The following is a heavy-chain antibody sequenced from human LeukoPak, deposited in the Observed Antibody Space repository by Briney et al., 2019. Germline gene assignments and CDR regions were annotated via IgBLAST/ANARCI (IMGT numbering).Heavy chain of an antibody. J-gene: IGHJ6*02. CDR1: GGSIGSHY. CDR2: IYYSGTT. CDR3: ARRDWGYYYTMDV. Sequence: SETLSLTCVVSGGSIGSHYWSWIRQPPGKGLEWIGYIYYSGTTNYNPSLKSRVTISLDTSKNQFSLKLSSVTAADTAVYYCARRDWGYYYTMDVWGQGTTVTVSS. V-gene: IGHV4-59*11. D-gene: IGHD3/OR15-3a*01.